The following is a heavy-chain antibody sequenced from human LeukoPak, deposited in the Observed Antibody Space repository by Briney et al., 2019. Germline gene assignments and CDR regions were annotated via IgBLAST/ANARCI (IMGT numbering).Heavy chain of an antibody. CDR3: AKDSKIVGATFRSYHYMDV. CDR2: FSGSGGST. J-gene: IGHJ6*03. V-gene: IGHV3-23*01. CDR1: GFTFSSYA. D-gene: IGHD1-26*01. Sequence: GSLRLSCAASGFTFSSYAMSWVRQAPGKGLEWVSTFSGSGGSTHYADSVKGRFTISRDNSKNTLYLQMNSLRAEDTAVYYCAKDSKIVGATFRSYHYMDVWGKGTAVTVSS.